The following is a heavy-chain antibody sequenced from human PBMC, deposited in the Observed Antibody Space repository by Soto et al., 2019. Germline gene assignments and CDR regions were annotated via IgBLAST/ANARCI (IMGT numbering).Heavy chain of an antibody. J-gene: IGHJ3*02. CDR2: ISGSGGST. Sequence: EVQLLESGGGLVQPGGSLRLSCAASGFTFSSYAMSWVRQAPGKGLEWVSAISGSGGSTYYADSVKGRFTISRDNSKHTLYLQMNSLRAEDTAVYYCAKDGLRYFDWLLSSDAFDIWGQGTMVTVSS. D-gene: IGHD3-9*01. CDR1: GFTFSSYA. CDR3: AKDGLRYFDWLLSSDAFDI. V-gene: IGHV3-23*01.